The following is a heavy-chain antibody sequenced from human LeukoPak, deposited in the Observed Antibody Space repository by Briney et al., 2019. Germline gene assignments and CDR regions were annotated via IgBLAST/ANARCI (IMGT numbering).Heavy chain of an antibody. CDR3: AKLVHDNSPEVDY. Sequence: TGGSLRLSCAASGFTFGTYTMSWVRQAPGKGLEWVSGIRSDGSNTYYADSVQGRFSISRDNSKNTLYLQVSSLRVDDTAVYYCAKLVHDNSPEVDYWGQGTLVTVSS. D-gene: IGHD3-9*01. J-gene: IGHJ4*02. CDR2: IRSDGSNT. V-gene: IGHV3-23*01. CDR1: GFTFGTYT.